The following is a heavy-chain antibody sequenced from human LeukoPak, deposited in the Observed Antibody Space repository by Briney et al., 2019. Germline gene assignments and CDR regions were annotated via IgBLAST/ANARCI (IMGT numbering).Heavy chain of an antibody. CDR3: ARILRGYSYGLQKEYYYYYYMDV. J-gene: IGHJ6*03. CDR2: INHSGST. D-gene: IGHD5-18*01. Sequence: PSETLSLTCAVYGGSFSGYYWSWIRQPPGKGLEWIGEINHSGSTNYNPSLKSRVTISVDTSKNQFSLKLSSVTAADTAVYYCARILRGYSYGLQKEYYYYYYMDVWGKGTTVTVSS. V-gene: IGHV4-34*01. CDR1: GGSFSGYY.